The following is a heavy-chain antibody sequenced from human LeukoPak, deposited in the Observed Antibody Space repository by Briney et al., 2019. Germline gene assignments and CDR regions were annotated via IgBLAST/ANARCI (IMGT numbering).Heavy chain of an antibody. CDR2: ISYDGSNK. V-gene: IGHV3-30*04. D-gene: IGHD2-8*01. Sequence: PGGSLRLSCAASGFTFSSDAMHWVRQAPGKGLEWVAVISYDGSNKYYADSVKGRFTISRDNSKNTLYLQMNSLRAEDTAVYYCARVYVGLPYYYDYYMDVWGKGTTVTVSS. J-gene: IGHJ6*03. CDR3: ARVYVGLPYYYDYYMDV. CDR1: GFTFSSDA.